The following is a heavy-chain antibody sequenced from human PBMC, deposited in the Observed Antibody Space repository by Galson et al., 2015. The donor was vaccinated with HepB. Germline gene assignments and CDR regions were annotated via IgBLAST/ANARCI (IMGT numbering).Heavy chain of an antibody. D-gene: IGHD3-16*01. Sequence: SLRLSCAASGFTFSSYSMNWVRQAPGKGLEWVSSISSSSSYIYYADSVKGRFTISRDNAKNSLYLQMNSLRAEDTAVYYCARSGGYYYYMDVWGKGTTVTVSS. CDR1: GFTFSSYS. CDR3: ARSGGYYYYMDV. CDR2: ISSSSSYI. J-gene: IGHJ6*03. V-gene: IGHV3-21*01.